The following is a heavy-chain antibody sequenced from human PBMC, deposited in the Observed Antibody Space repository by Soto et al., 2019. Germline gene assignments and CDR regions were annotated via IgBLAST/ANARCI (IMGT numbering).Heavy chain of an antibody. D-gene: IGHD3-10*01. CDR2: IKSKADGGTT. J-gene: IGHJ6*02. CDR3: TTDPVLLWFGEEPYGMDV. CDR1: GVTFSNAW. Sequence: PGGSLRLSCASSGVTFSNAWMSWVRQAPGTGLEWVGRIKSKADGGTTDYAAPVKGRFTISRDDSKNTLYLQMNSLKTEDTAAYYCTTDPVLLWFGEEPYGMDVWGQGTTVTVSS. V-gene: IGHV3-15*01.